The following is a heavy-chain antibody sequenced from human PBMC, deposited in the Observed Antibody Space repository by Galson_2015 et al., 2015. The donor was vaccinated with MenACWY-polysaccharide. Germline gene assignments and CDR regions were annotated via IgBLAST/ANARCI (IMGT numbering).Heavy chain of an antibody. CDR2: ISYDATNK. Sequence: SLRLSCAASGFTFSRYAMHWVRQPPGKGLEWVAVISYDATNKYYADSVKGRFTVSRDNSKNTLYVQMNSLRGEDTAVYYCARSYCDRTTCYGIDVWGQGTSVTVSS. J-gene: IGHJ6*02. D-gene: IGHD2-2*01. CDR3: ARSYCDRTTCYGIDV. V-gene: IGHV3-30-3*01. CDR1: GFTFSRYA.